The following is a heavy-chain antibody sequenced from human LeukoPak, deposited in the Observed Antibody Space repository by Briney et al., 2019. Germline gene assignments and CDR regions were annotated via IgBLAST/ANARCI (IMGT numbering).Heavy chain of an antibody. V-gene: IGHV4-59*01. J-gene: IGHJ4*02. CDR1: GGSISSYY. CDR2: IYYSGST. Sequence: SETLSLTCTVSGGSISSYYWSWIRQAPGKGLEWIGYIYYSGSTNYNPSLKSRVTISVDTSKNQFSLKLSSVTAADTAVYYCARVNGYKPDYWGQGTLVIVSS. CDR3: ARVNGYKPDY. D-gene: IGHD5-24*01.